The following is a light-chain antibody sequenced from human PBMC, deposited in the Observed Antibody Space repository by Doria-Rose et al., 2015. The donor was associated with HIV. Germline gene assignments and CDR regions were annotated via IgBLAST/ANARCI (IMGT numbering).Light chain of an antibody. CDR2: DGS. Sequence: EIVMTQSPGTLSLSPGERATLSRRASQSFSSTYLAWYQQKPGQAPSLLIYDGSTRATGIPDRFSASGSGTDFTLTINRLEPEDFALYYCHQYGTSWTFGQGIKVEI. CDR1: QSFSSTY. V-gene: IGKV3-20*01. J-gene: IGKJ1*01. CDR3: HQYGTSWT.